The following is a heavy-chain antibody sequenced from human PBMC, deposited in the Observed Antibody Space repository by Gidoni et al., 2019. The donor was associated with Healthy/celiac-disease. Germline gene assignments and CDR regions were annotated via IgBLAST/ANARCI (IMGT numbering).Heavy chain of an antibody. CDR1: GFTFSSYA. CDR2: ISVSGGST. Sequence: EVQLLESGGGVVQPGGSLRRSCGASGFTFSSYAMSWVRQAPGKGLGWVSAISVSGGSTSYADSVKGRFTISRANSKNTLYLQMNSLRAEDTAVYYCAKDVRGYSATGAFDIWGQGTMVTVSS. CDR3: AKDVRGYSATGAFDI. D-gene: IGHD5-12*01. J-gene: IGHJ3*02. V-gene: IGHV3-23*01.